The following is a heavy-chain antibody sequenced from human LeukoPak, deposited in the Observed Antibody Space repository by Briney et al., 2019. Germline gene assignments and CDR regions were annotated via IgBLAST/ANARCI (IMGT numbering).Heavy chain of an antibody. CDR3: AREYYDILTGYRYFDY. CDR2: IGTAGDT. V-gene: IGHV3-13*04. D-gene: IGHD3-9*01. Sequence: AGGSLRLSCAASGFTFSSYDMHWVRQATGKGLEWVSAIGTAGDTYYPGSVKGRFTISRENAKNSLYLQMNSLRAGDTAVYYCAREYYDILTGYRYFDYWGQGTLVTVSS. CDR1: GFTFSSYD. J-gene: IGHJ4*02.